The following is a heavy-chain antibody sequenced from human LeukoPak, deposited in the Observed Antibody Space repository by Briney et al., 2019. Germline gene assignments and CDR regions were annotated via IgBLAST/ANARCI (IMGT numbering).Heavy chain of an antibody. V-gene: IGHV3-21*01. CDR2: ISSSSSYI. CDR3: AREAVAVAGIDY. CDR1: GFTFSSYS. D-gene: IGHD6-19*01. Sequence: GGSLRLSCAASGFTFSSYSMNWVRQAPGKRLEWVSSISSSSSYIYYADSVKRRFPISRHNAKNSLYLPMNSLRAEDTAVYYCAREAVAVAGIDYWGQGTLVTVSS. J-gene: IGHJ4*02.